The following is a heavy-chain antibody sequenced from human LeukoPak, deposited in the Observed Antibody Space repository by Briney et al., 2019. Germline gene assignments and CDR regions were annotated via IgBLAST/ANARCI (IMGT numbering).Heavy chain of an antibody. Sequence: GGSLRLSCAASGFTFSSHWMSWVRQAPGKGLEWVANIKQDGSEKYYVDSVKGRFTISRDNAKNSLYLQMNSLRAEDTAVYYCAKKPAYCGGDCYFDYWGQGTLVTVSS. CDR2: IKQDGSEK. J-gene: IGHJ4*02. D-gene: IGHD2-21*02. V-gene: IGHV3-7*01. CDR1: GFTFSSHW. CDR3: AKKPAYCGGDCYFDY.